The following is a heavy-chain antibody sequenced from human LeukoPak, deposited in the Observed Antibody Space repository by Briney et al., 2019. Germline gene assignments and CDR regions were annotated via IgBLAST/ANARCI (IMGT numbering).Heavy chain of an antibody. J-gene: IGHJ4*02. CDR1: GFTFSSYA. CDR3: ARRGAVAGTEDY. D-gene: IGHD6-19*01. CDR2: ISSDGSNK. V-gene: IGHV3-30*04. Sequence: RGSLRLSCAASGFTFSSYAMHWVRQAPGKGLEWVAVISSDGSNKYYADSMKGRFTISRDNSKNTLYLQMNSLRGEDTAVYYCARRGAVAGTEDYWGQGTLVTVSS.